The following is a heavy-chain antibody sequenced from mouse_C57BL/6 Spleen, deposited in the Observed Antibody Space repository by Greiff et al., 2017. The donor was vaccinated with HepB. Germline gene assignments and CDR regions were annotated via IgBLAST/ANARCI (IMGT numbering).Heavy chain of an antibody. V-gene: IGHV1-22*01. CDR1: GYTFTDYN. CDR3: APITTVGRDWYFDV. CDR2: INPNNGGT. Sequence: EVQRVESGPELVKPGASVKMSCKASGYTFTDYNMHWVKQSHGKSLEWIGYINPNNGGTSYNQKFKGKATLTVNKSSSTAYMELRSLTSEDSAVYYGAPITTVGRDWYFDVWGTGTTVTVSS. D-gene: IGHD1-1*01. J-gene: IGHJ1*03.